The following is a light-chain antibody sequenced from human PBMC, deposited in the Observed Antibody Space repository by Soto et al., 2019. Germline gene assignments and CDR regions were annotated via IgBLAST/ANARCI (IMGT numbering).Light chain of an antibody. Sequence: QLTQSPSALSASVGDSVTIACRASQSISSYLNWYQQKPGKGPKVLIYAASSLQSGVPSRFSGSGSGTAFTLTISSLQPEDFATYYCQQTYSTPPITFGQGTRLEIK. J-gene: IGKJ5*01. CDR2: AAS. V-gene: IGKV1-39*01. CDR3: QQTYSTPPIT. CDR1: QSISSY.